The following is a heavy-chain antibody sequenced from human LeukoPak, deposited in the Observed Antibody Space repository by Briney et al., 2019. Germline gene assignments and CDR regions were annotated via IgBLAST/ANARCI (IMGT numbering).Heavy chain of an antibody. D-gene: IGHD4-11*01. CDR1: GGSISSSSYY. CDR3: ARCPTVTPYYYYMDV. J-gene: IGHJ6*03. Sequence: PSETLSLTCTVSGGSISSSSYYWGWIRQPPGKGLEWIGSIYYSGSTYYNPSLKSRVTISVDTSKNQFSLKLSSVTAADTAVYYCARCPTVTPYYYYMDVWGKGTTVTDSS. CDR2: IYYSGST. V-gene: IGHV4-39*01.